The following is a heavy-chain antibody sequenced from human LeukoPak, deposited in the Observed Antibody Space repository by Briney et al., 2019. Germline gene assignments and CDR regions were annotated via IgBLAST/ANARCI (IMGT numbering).Heavy chain of an antibody. D-gene: IGHD4-23*01. CDR1: GFTFSSYW. J-gene: IGHJ1*01. V-gene: IGHV3-74*03. Sequence: PGGSLRLSCAASGFTFSSYWMHWVRQAPGKGLMWVSGINTDGSSTMYADSVKGRFTISRDNAKNTLYLQMNSLRGEDTAVYHCYGGNAEHWDQGTLVTVSS. CDR3: YGGNAEH. CDR2: INTDGSST.